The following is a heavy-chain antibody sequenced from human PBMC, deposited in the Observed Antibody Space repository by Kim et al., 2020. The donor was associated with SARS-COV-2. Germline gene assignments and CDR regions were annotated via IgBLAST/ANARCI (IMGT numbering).Heavy chain of an antibody. Sequence: GGSLRLSCAASGFTFSDYWMTWVRQAPGKGLEWVAHIKQDESERYYVASVRGRFTISRDNAKSSLYLQMNSLRVEDTAMYYCARDERMGPTLIDYWGQGTLVTVSS. V-gene: IGHV3-7*01. D-gene: IGHD1-26*01. CDR2: IKQDESER. J-gene: IGHJ4*02. CDR3: ARDERMGPTLIDY. CDR1: GFTFSDYW.